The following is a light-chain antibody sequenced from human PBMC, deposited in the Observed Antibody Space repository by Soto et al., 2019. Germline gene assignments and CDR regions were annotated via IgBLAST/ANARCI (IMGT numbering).Light chain of an antibody. Sequence: EIVLTQSPATLSLSPGERTTLSCRASQSVGNYLVWYQLKPGQAPRLLIYDASNRATDIPARFSGSGSGTDFTLIISSLEPEDFAVYYCQQRSSWPLTFGGGTKVEIK. J-gene: IGKJ4*01. CDR2: DAS. CDR1: QSVGNY. V-gene: IGKV3-11*01. CDR3: QQRSSWPLT.